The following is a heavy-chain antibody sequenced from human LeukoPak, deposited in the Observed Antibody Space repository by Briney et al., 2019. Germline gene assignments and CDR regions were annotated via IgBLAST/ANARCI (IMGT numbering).Heavy chain of an antibody. Sequence: GGSLRFSCAASGFTFSSYAMSWVRQAPGNGLEWVSGISGSGGSTYYVDSVRGRFTISRDNSKNTVSLQMNSLRVEDTAIYYCAKGPAAIGYFQDWGQGTLVTVSS. CDR3: AKGPAAIGYFQD. CDR1: GFTFSSYA. CDR2: ISGSGGST. V-gene: IGHV3-23*01. D-gene: IGHD2-2*01. J-gene: IGHJ1*01.